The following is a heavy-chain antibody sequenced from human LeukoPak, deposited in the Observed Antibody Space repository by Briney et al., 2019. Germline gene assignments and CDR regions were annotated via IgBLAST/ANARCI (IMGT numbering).Heavy chain of an antibody. CDR2: INQDESEK. Sequence: GGSLRLSCAASGFTFSDYWMSWVRQAPGKGLEWVADINQDESEKNYVDSMRGRITISRDNAESSLFLEMDSLRVEDTAFYYCARESRPEGRLIDIDLWGQGTLVTVSS. CDR3: ARESRPEGRLIDIDL. J-gene: IGHJ5*02. CDR1: GFTFSDYW. D-gene: IGHD2-15*01. V-gene: IGHV3-7*01.